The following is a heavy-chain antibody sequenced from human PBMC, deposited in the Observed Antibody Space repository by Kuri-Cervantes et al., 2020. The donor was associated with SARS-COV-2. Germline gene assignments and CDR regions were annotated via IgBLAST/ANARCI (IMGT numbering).Heavy chain of an antibody. V-gene: IGHV3-23*01. CDR2: INGYGDRA. CDR1: GFTFSNYA. Sequence: GESLKISCAAAGFTFSNYAASWVRQAPGKGLEWVSYINGYGDRAHYVDSVKGRLTISRDNSKNTLYLQMNSLRAEDTAVYYCAKDPKLWPQAYFDYWGQGTLVTVSS. CDR3: AKDPKLWPQAYFDY. D-gene: IGHD5-18*01. J-gene: IGHJ4*02.